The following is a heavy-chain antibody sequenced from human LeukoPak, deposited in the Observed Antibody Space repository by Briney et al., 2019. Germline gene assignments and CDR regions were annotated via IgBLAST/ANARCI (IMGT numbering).Heavy chain of an antibody. D-gene: IGHD2-8*01. J-gene: IGHJ3*02. V-gene: IGHV1-8*01. CDR3: ARVSPVSPDAFDI. CDR2: MNPNSGNT. Sequence: ASVKVSCKASGYTFTSYDINWVRQATGQGLEWMGWMNPNSGNTGYAQKFQGRVTMTRNTSISTAYMELSSLRSEDTAVCYCARVSPVSPDAFDIWGQGTMVTVSS. CDR1: GYTFTSYD.